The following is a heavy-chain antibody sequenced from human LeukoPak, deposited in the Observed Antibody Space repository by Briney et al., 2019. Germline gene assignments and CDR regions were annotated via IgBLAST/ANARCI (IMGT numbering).Heavy chain of an antibody. CDR3: ARRYGRYFAY. V-gene: IGHV5-51*01. CDR2: IYPGDSDT. CDR1: GYSFSTNW. D-gene: IGHD1-26*01. J-gene: IGHJ4*02. Sequence: GESLKISCKGSGYSFSTNWIGWVRQMPGAGLEWMGIIYPGDSDTRYSPSFQDQVTMSADKSISTAYLQWSSLKASDTAIYYCARRYGRYFAYWGQGTLVTVSS.